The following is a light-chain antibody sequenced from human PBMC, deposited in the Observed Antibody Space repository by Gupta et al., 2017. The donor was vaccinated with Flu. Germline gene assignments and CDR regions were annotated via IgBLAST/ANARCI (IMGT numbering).Light chain of an antibody. CDR2: EDN. CDR1: SGSIATPY. Sequence: NFMLTQPHSVSESPGKTVHLSSPRTSGSIATPYVQWYQQRPGSSPTTVIYEDNRRLSGVPDRFSGSIDSSSNSASLTISGLNTEDEADYYYQSYDSITRDVVFGGGTRLTVL. CDR3: QSYDSITRDVV. J-gene: IGLJ2*01. V-gene: IGLV6-57*01.